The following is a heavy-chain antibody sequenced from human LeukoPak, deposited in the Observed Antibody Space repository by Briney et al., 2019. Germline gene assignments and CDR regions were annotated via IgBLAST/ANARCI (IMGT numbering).Heavy chain of an antibody. CDR2: IKSQWDSGTR. CDR3: TTGWASPAHDGH. V-gene: IGHV3-15*07. Sequence: PGGSLRLSCAASGFTFNRAWMNWVRQAPGKGLEWVGRIKSQWDSGTRDYATPVKGRFTLSRDDSTNTVSLQMISLTAEDTAVYYCTTGWASPAHDGHWGQGTLVIVSS. CDR1: GFTFNRAW. J-gene: IGHJ4*02. D-gene: IGHD6-13*01.